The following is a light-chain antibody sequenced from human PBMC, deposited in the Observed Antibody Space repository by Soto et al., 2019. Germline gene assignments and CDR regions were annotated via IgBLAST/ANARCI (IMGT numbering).Light chain of an antibody. CDR1: QSISNW. CDR2: QAS. J-gene: IGKJ1*01. CDR3: QQYDTYST. V-gene: IGKV1-5*03. Sequence: DIQMTQSPSTLSASIGDGVTISCRASQSISNWLAWYQQKPGKAPKLLISQASNLESGVPSRFSGSGSGTEFTLTISSLQPDDFATFYCQQYDTYSTFGQGTKV.